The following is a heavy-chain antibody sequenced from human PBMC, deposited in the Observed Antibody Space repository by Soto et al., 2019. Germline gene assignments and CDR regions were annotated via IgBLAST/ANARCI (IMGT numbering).Heavy chain of an antibody. J-gene: IGHJ4*02. D-gene: IGHD5-18*01. CDR3: ATNSYGYVSTCYFDY. V-gene: IGHV3-30*03. CDR1: GFTFNSYA. Sequence: QVQLVESGGGVVQPGRSLRLSCAASGFTFNSYAMHWVRQAPGKGLEWVAVISYDASTKYYADSVKGRFTISRDNSKNTLYLQMNSLRAEDTAVYYCATNSYGYVSTCYFDYWGQGTLVTVSS. CDR2: ISYDASTK.